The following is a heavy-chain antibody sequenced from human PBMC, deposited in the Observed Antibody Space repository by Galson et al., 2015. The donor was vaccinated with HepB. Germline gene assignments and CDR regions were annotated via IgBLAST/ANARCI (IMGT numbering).Heavy chain of an antibody. Sequence: QSGAEVKKPGESLRISCKGSGYSFTSYWISWVRQMPGKGLEWMGRIDPSDSYTNYSPSFQGHVTISADKSISTAYLQWSSLKASDTAMYYCARQDRAVAGTDAFDIWGQGTMVTVSS. D-gene: IGHD6-19*01. CDR2: IDPSDSYT. CDR3: ARQDRAVAGTDAFDI. J-gene: IGHJ3*02. V-gene: IGHV5-10-1*01. CDR1: GYSFTSYW.